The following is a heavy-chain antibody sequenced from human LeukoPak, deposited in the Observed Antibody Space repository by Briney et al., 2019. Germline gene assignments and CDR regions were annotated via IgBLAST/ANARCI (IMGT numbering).Heavy chain of an antibody. CDR1: GFTFSSYA. V-gene: IGHV5-51*01. D-gene: IGHD2/OR15-2a*01. J-gene: IGHJ6*02. CDR3: ARLSDFSHYYYYYGMDV. CDR2: IYPGDSDT. Sequence: GGSLRLSCAASGFTFSSYAMSWVRQAPGKGLEWMGIIYPGDSDTRYSPSFQGQVTISADKSISTAYLQWSSLKASDTAMYYCARLSDFSHYYYYYGMDVWGQGTTVTVSS.